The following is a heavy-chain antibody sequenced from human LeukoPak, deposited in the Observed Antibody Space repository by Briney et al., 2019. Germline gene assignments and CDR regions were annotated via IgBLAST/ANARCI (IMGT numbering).Heavy chain of an antibody. D-gene: IGHD2-15*01. Sequence: PGGSLRLSCAASGFTFSSYAMSWVRQAPGKGLEWVSAISGSGGSTYYADSVKGRFTISRDNSKNTLYLQMNSLRAEDTAVYYCAKDHDFVVVVALDAFDIWGQGTMVTVSS. CDR3: AKDHDFVVVVALDAFDI. V-gene: IGHV3-23*01. CDR2: ISGSGGST. CDR1: GFTFSSYA. J-gene: IGHJ3*02.